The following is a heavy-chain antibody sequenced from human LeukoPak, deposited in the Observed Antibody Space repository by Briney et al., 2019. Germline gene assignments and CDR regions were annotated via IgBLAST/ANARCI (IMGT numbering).Heavy chain of an antibody. CDR1: GGSISSYY. J-gene: IGHJ6*03. CDR3: ARGRGIAAAGKTKGGYYYYYYMDV. CDR2: IYYSGST. D-gene: IGHD6-13*01. V-gene: IGHV4-39*01. Sequence: SETLSLTCSVSGGSISSYYWGWIRQPPGKGLEWIGSIYYSGSTYYNPSLKSRVTISVDTSKNQFSLKLSSVTAADTAVYYCARGRGIAAAGKTKGGYYYYYYMDVWGKGTTVTVSS.